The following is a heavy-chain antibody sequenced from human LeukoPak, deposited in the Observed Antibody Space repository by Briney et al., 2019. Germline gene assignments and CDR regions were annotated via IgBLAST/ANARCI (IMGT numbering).Heavy chain of an antibody. CDR1: GFTFSSYA. CDR2: ISYDGSN. D-gene: IGHD6-19*01. J-gene: IGHJ4*02. CDR3: ARANSSAWHNFDF. V-gene: IGHV3-30-3*01. Sequence: GGSLRLSCAASGFTFSSYAMHWVRQAPGKGLEWVAVISYDGSNYYADSVKGRFTISRDNSRDTLYLEMNSLRAEDRAVYYCARANSSAWHNFDFWGQGTLVTVTS.